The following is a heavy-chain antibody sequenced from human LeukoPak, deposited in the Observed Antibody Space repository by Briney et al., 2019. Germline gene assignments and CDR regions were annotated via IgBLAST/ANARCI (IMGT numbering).Heavy chain of an antibody. V-gene: IGHV3-23*01. J-gene: IGHJ3*02. CDR3: AAEYGSGSVPLTYYYDSSGPRGAFDI. Sequence: GGSLRLSCAASGFTFSSYAMSWVRQAPGKGLEWVSAISGSGGSTYYADSVKGRFTISRDNSKNTLYLQMNSLRAEDTAVYYCAAEYGSGSVPLTYYYDSSGPRGAFDIWGQGTMVTVSS. CDR1: GFTFSSYA. D-gene: IGHD3-22*01. CDR2: ISGSGGST.